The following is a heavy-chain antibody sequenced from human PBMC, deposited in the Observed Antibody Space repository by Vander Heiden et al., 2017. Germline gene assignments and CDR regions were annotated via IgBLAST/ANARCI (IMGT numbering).Heavy chain of an antibody. Sequence: QVQLVQSGAEVKKPGASVKVSCKASGYTLPGYYMHWVRQAPGQGLEWMGRINPNSGGTNYAQKFQGRVTMTRDTSISTAYMELSRLRSDDTAVYYCARDRGSRASYWYFDLWGRGTLVTVSS. V-gene: IGHV1-2*06. CDR3: ARDRGSRASYWYFDL. J-gene: IGHJ2*01. CDR1: GYTLPGYY. D-gene: IGHD3-16*01. CDR2: INPNSGGT.